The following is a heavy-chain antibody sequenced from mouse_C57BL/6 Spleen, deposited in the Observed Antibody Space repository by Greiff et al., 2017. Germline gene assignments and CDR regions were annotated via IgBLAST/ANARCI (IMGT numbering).Heavy chain of an antibody. CDR3: ARSSGSSPYAMDY. V-gene: IGHV1-82*01. CDR2: IYPGDGDT. CDR1: GYAFSSSW. Sequence: LVESGPELVKPGASVQISCKASGYAFSSSWMNWVKQRPGKGLEWIGRIYPGDGDTNYNGKFKGKATLTSDKSSSTAYLRLSGLTSEDSAVYFCARSSGSSPYAMDYWGQGTSVTVSS. J-gene: IGHJ4*01. D-gene: IGHD1-1*01.